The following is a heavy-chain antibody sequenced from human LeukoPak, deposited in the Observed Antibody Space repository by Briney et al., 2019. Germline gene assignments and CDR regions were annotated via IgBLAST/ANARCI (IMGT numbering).Heavy chain of an antibody. CDR1: GFTFSSYW. CDR3: ARGSGSYYPSYYFDY. CDR2: IKQDGSEK. V-gene: IGHV3-7*01. J-gene: IGHJ4*02. Sequence: GGSLRLSCAASGFTFSSYWMSWVRQAPGKGLEWVANIKQDGSEKYYVDSVKGRFTISRDNAKNSLYLQMNSLRAEDTAVYYCARGSGSYYPSYYFDYWGQGTLVTVSS. D-gene: IGHD1-26*01.